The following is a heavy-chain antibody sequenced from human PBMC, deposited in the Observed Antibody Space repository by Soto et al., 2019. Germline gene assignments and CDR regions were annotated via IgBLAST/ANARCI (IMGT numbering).Heavy chain of an antibody. D-gene: IGHD5-12*01. J-gene: IGHJ4*02. CDR1: GGSISSRDYY. CDR3: ASDSGYDSLADY. V-gene: IGHV4-30-4*01. CDR2: IYYSGTT. Sequence: QVQLQESGPGLVKPSQTLSLTCTVSGGSISSRDYYWGWIRQPPGKGLDWVGYIYYSGTTYYNPSLKRRVIISVDTSKNQFSLKLSSVTAADTAVYYCASDSGYDSLADYWGQGTLVTVSS.